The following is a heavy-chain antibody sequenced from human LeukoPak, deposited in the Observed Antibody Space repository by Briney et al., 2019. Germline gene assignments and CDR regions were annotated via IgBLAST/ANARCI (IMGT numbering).Heavy chain of an antibody. Sequence: GGSLRLSCAASGLTFSSYSMNWVRQAPGKGLEWVSSISSSSSYIYYADSVKGRFTISRDNAKNSLYLQMNSLRAEDTAVYYCARECTGSTSCYPYWGQGTLVTVSS. CDR3: ARECTGSTSCYPY. D-gene: IGHD2-2*01. CDR2: ISSSSSYI. J-gene: IGHJ4*02. V-gene: IGHV3-21*01. CDR1: GLTFSSYS.